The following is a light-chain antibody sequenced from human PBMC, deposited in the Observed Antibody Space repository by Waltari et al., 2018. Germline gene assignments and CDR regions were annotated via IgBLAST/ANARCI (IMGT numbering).Light chain of an antibody. J-gene: IGLJ1*01. V-gene: IGLV2-23*01. CDR2: EGN. Sequence: QSALTQPASVSGSPGQSLTTSCTAPGSHVGVYKFCSSSQQHPDKVPKLLTDEGNLRPSGFSDRFSGSYSANTASLTISGLQAEDEADYYCCSYAGSNTLLYVFGTGTKVTVL. CDR3: CSYAGSNTLLYV. CDR1: GSHVGVYKF.